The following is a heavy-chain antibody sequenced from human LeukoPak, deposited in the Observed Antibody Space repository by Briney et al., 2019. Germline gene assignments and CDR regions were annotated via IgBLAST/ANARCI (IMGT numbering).Heavy chain of an antibody. J-gene: IGHJ6*03. CDR3: ARSEGVSYYYMDV. CDR1: GGSISSYY. Sequence: PSETLSLTCTVSGGSISSYYWSWIRQPPGKGLEWIGYIYYSGSTNYNPSLKSRDTISVDTSKNQFSLKLSSVTAADTAVYYCARSEGVSYYYMDVWGKGTTVTVSS. CDR2: IYYSGST. V-gene: IGHV4-59*01. D-gene: IGHD2-8*01.